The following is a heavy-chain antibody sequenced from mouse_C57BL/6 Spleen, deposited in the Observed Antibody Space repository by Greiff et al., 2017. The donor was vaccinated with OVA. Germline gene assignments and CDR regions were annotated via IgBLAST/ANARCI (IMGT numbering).Heavy chain of an antibody. Sequence: VQGVESGAELVRPGTSVKVSCKASGYAFTNYLIEWVKQRPGQGLEWIGVINPGSGGTNYNEKFKGKATLTADKSSSTAYMQLSSLTSEDSAVYFCARSEGFGSCAYWGQGTLVTVSA. CDR3: ARSEGFGSCAY. J-gene: IGHJ3*01. CDR1: GYAFTNYL. D-gene: IGHD3-3*01. V-gene: IGHV1-54*01. CDR2: INPGSGGT.